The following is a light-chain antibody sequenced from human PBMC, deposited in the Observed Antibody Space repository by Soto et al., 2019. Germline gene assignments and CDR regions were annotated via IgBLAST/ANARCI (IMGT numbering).Light chain of an antibody. J-gene: IGKJ1*01. CDR1: QSVSNSY. V-gene: IGKV3-20*01. Sequence: EIVLTQSPGTLSLSPGERATLSCRASQSVSNSYLVWYQQKPGQAPRLLIYAASSRATGLPDRFSGGGSGTDFTLTISSMQPEDFAVYYCQQVLSSRGWTFGQGTKVDIK. CDR3: QQVLSSRGWT. CDR2: AAS.